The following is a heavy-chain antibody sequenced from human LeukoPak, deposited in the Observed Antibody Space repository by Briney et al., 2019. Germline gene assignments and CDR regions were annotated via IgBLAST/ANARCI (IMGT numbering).Heavy chain of an antibody. Sequence: GGSLRLSCAASGFTFSSYGMHWVRQAPGKGLEWVAVIWYDGSNKYYADSVKGRFTISRDNSKNTLYLQMNSLRAEDTAVYYCAKDILGIAAALVDYWGQGTLVTVSP. J-gene: IGHJ4*02. CDR3: AKDILGIAAALVDY. D-gene: IGHD6-13*01. V-gene: IGHV3-33*06. CDR1: GFTFSSYG. CDR2: IWYDGSNK.